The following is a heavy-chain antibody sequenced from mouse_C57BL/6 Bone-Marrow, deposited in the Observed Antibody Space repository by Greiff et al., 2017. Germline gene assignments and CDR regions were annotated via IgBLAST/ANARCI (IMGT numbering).Heavy chain of an antibody. CDR1: GYTFTSYG. Sequence: QVQLQQSGAELARPGASVKLSCKASGYTFTSYGISWVKQRTGQGLEWIGEIYPRSGNTYYNEKFKGKATLTAAKSSSTAYMGLRSLPSEDSAVXVCARGRWLLRVWGQGTTLTVSS. D-gene: IGHD2-3*01. J-gene: IGHJ2*01. CDR3: ARGRWLLRV. CDR2: IYPRSGNT. V-gene: IGHV1-81*01.